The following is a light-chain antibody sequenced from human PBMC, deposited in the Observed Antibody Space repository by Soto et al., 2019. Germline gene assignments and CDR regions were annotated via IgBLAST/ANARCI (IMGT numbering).Light chain of an antibody. J-gene: IGKJ1*01. V-gene: IGKV1-5*03. CDR1: QDIKNY. CDR2: KAS. Sequence: IHLTQSPSTLSASVGDRVTITCQASQDIKNYLNWYQQKPGKAPKLLIYKASTLKSGVPSRFSGSGSGTEFTLTISSLQPDDFATYYCQHYNSYSEAFGQGTMVDIK. CDR3: QHYNSYSEA.